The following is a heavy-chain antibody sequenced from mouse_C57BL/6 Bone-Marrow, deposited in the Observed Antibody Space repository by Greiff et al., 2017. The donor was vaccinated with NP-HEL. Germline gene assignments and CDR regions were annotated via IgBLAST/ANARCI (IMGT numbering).Heavy chain of an antibody. CDR1: GFTFSSYG. Sequence: DVMLVESGGDLVKPGGSLKLSCAASGFTFSSYGMSWVRQTPDKRLEWVATISSGGSYTYYPDSVKGRFTISRDNAKNTLYLQMSSLKSEDTAMYYCARHTVTTGAGFAYWGQGTLVTVSA. J-gene: IGHJ3*01. V-gene: IGHV5-6*02. D-gene: IGHD2-2*01. CDR2: ISSGGSYT. CDR3: ARHTVTTGAGFAY.